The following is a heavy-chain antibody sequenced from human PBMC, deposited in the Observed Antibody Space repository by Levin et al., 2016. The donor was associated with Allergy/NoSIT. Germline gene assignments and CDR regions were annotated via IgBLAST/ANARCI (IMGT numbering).Heavy chain of an antibody. Sequence: GGSLRLSCAASGFTFSSYPMHWVRQAPGKGLEWVAFISYHGRNEQYSDSVKGRFTISRDNSNNTLYLQMNSLRDEDTAVYYCAKPAYIRDSGWYYFDQWGQGTLVTVSS. D-gene: IGHD6-19*01. V-gene: IGHV3-30*04. J-gene: IGHJ4*02. CDR2: ISYHGRNE. CDR1: GFTFSSYP. CDR3: AKPAYIRDSGWYYFDQ.